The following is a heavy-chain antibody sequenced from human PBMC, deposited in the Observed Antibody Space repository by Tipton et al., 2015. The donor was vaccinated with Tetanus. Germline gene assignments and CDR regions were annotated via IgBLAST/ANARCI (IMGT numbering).Heavy chain of an antibody. V-gene: IGHV4-59*01. Sequence: TLSLTCTVSGGSISGYYWTWIRQPPGKEPEWVGYVYHSGATNYHPSLKTRLAISADTSKNQFSLNLRSVITADTAVYYCARANNDYPKKGPFDYWGQGILVTVSS. J-gene: IGHJ4*02. D-gene: IGHD5-12*01. CDR1: GGSISGYY. CDR2: VYHSGAT. CDR3: ARANNDYPKKGPFDY.